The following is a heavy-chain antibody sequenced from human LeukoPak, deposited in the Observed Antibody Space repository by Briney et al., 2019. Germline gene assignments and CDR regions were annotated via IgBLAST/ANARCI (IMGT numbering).Heavy chain of an antibody. CDR3: ARASDDEFHLYHGMDD. Sequence: PSETLSLTWAVHGGSFSGYYWTWIRQSPVKGLEWIGEISQSGSTNHNPSLKGRITLSVATSKNQFSLKLTSLTAADTAVYYCARASDDEFHLYHGMDDWGQGTTVIVSS. D-gene: IGHD2-2*01. J-gene: IGHJ6*02. CDR2: ISQSGST. V-gene: IGHV4-34*01. CDR1: GGSFSGYY.